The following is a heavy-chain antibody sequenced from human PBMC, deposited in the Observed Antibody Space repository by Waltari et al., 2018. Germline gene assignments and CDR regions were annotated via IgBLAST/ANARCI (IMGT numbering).Heavy chain of an antibody. CDR1: GGSFRDYY. CDR3: AREIIAYRGAFDI. V-gene: IGHV4-34*01. CDR2: ISHRGST. Sequence: QVQLQQWGAGLLKPSETLSLTCAVYGGSFRDYYWSWIRQSPGKGLEWIGEISHRGSTNYNPSLKSRVTISVDTSKKQFSLNLSSVTAADTAVYYCAREIIAYRGAFDIWGQGTMVTVSS. J-gene: IGHJ3*02. D-gene: IGHD6-13*01.